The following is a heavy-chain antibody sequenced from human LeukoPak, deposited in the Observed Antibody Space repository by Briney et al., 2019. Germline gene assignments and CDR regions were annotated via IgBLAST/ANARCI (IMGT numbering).Heavy chain of an antibody. CDR1: GFTFSNYC. J-gene: IGHJ4*02. D-gene: IGHD2-8*01. CDR2: ISSFSSYR. Sequence: GGSLRPSCAASGFTFSNYCMNWVRQAPGKGLEWVSSISSFSSYRYYADSVKGRFTISRDNAMNSLYLHMNSLRAEDTAVYSCARGGHTKGLDYWGQGTLVTVSS. CDR3: ARGGHTKGLDY. V-gene: IGHV3-21*01.